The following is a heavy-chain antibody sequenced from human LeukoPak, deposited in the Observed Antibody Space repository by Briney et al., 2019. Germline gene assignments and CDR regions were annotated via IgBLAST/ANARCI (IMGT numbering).Heavy chain of an antibody. CDR2: IIPIFGTA. CDR1: GGTFSSYA. Sequence: SVKVSCKASGGTFSSYAISWVRQAPGQGLEWMGRIIPIFGTANYAQKFQGRVTITTDESTSAAYMELSSLRSEDTAVYYCASSIMITFGGVIVRDGDAFDIWGQGTMVTVSS. V-gene: IGHV1-69*05. CDR3: ASSIMITFGGVIVRDGDAFDI. J-gene: IGHJ3*02. D-gene: IGHD3-16*02.